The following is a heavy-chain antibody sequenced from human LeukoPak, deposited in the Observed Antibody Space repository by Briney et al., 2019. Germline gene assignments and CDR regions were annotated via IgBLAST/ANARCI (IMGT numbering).Heavy chain of an antibody. D-gene: IGHD5-18*01. CDR3: ARHYSPTAMVGFDY. Sequence: PSETLSLTCTVSGGSISSYYWSWIRQPPGKGLEWIGYIYYSGSTNYNPSLKSRVTISVDTSKNQFSLNLSSVTAADTAVYYCARHYSPTAMVGFDYWGQGTLVTVSS. J-gene: IGHJ4*02. CDR1: GGSISSYY. CDR2: IYYSGST. V-gene: IGHV4-59*08.